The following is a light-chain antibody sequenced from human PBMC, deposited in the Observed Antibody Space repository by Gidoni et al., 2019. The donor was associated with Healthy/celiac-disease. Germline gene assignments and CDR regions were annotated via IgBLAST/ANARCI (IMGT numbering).Light chain of an antibody. CDR2: GAS. V-gene: IGKV3-15*01. J-gene: IGKJ2*03. Sequence: EIVMTQSPATLSVSPGERATLSCRASQSVSSNLAWYQQKPGQAPRLLIYGASTRATGIPARFSGSGSGTEFTLTISSLQSEDFAVYYCQQYNNWPGFXQXTKLEIK. CDR1: QSVSSN. CDR3: QQYNNWPG.